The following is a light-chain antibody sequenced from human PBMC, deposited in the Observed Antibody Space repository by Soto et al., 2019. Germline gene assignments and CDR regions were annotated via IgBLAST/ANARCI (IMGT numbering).Light chain of an antibody. J-gene: IGKJ3*01. V-gene: IGKV3-15*01. CDR3: QQYNKWPPET. Sequence: EIVMTQSPATLSVSPGERATLSCRASQSVRSSFLAWYQQKPGQAPSLLIYGASTRATGIPARFSGSGSGTEFTLTINSLQSEDFAVYYCQQYNKWPPETFGPGTKVDIK. CDR1: QSVRSSF. CDR2: GAS.